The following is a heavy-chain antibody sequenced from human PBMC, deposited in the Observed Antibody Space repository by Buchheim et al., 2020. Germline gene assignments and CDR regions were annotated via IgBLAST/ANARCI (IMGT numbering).Heavy chain of an antibody. V-gene: IGHV3-23*01. J-gene: IGHJ5*02. CDR2: ICGSGSNT. D-gene: IGHD6-13*01. CDR1: GFTFRSYA. CDR3: AKGGGQLDYP. Sequence: EVQLLESGGGLVQPGGSLRLSCAASGFTFRSYAMSWVRQAPGKGLEWVSLICGSGSNTYYADSVKGRFTISRDNSKNTMSLQMNSLRAEDTAVYYCAKGGGQLDYPWGQGTL.